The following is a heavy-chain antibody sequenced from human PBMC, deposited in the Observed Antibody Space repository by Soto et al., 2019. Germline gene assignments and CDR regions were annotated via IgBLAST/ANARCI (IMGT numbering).Heavy chain of an antibody. J-gene: IGHJ4*02. V-gene: IGHV1-2*02. D-gene: IGHD3-16*01. Sequence: ASVKVSCKASGYSFTAYYTHWVRQAPGQGLEWMGWINPYTGDTDYAQKFQGRVTMTRDTTISTAYMELNSLKSDDSAVYYCARDPIGGGAPYYIDYWGQGTLVTVSS. CDR1: GYSFTAYY. CDR3: ARDPIGGGAPYYIDY. CDR2: INPYTGDT.